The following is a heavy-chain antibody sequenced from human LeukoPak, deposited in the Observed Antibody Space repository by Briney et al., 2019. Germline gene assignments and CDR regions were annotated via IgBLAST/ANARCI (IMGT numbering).Heavy chain of an antibody. V-gene: IGHV4-38-2*02. CDR2: IYHTGST. CDR1: GYSFTSGHY. Sequence: PSETLSLTCSVSGYSFTSGHYWGWIRQPPGKGLEWIGNIYHTGSTHYNPSLKSRVTISVDTSKNQFSLKLSSVTAADTAVYYCARGHYYDSSGNFDYWGQGTLVTVSS. D-gene: IGHD3-22*01. J-gene: IGHJ4*02. CDR3: ARGHYYDSSGNFDY.